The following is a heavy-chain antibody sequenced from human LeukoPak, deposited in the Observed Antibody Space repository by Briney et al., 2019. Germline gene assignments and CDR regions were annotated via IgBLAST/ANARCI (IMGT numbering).Heavy chain of an antibody. Sequence: GGSLRLSCVASGFTLNTYAMRWVRQRPGEGAEWVSMITSSDDVTLYAESVKGRFTISRDNARNTLYLQLENPRGAASALYYCAKDPRAMGLYFFDDWGQGTLVTVSS. J-gene: IGHJ4*01. D-gene: IGHD3-16*01. CDR3: AKDPRAMGLYFFDD. CDR2: ITSSDDVT. CDR1: GFTLNTYA. V-gene: IGHV3-23*01.